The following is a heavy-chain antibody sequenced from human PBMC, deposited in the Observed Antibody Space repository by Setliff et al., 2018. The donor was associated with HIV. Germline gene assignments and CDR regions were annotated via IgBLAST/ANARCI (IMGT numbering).Heavy chain of an antibody. J-gene: IGHJ4*02. CDR1: GGSISSSSYY. CDR3: ARVFVDTAVLRVLEYYFDS. Sequence: PSETLSLTCTVSGGSISSSSYYWGWVRQPTGKGLEWIGSMYYSGSTYYTPSLKSRITISLDTSKNQFSLRMRSVTAADTAVYYCARVFVDTAVLRVLEYYFDSWGRGTLVTVSS. CDR2: MYYSGST. D-gene: IGHD5-18*01. V-gene: IGHV4-39*07.